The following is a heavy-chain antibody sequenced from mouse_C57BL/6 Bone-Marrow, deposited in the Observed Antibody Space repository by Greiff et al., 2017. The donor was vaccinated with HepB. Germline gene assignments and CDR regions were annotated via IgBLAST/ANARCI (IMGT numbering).Heavy chain of an antibody. CDR3: ARGGTTVVAYYAMDY. V-gene: IGHV3-6*01. CDR1: GYSITSGYY. Sequence: ESGPGLVKPSQSLSLTCSVTGYSITSGYYWNWIRQFPGNKLEWMGYISYDGSNNYNPSLKNRIAITRDTSKNQFFLKLNSVTTEDTATYYCARGGTTVVAYYAMDYWGQGTSVTVSS. CDR2: ISYDGSN. J-gene: IGHJ4*01. D-gene: IGHD1-1*01.